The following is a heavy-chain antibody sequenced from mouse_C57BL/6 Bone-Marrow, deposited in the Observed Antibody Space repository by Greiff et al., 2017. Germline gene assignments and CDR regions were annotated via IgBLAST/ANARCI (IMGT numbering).Heavy chain of an antibody. J-gene: IGHJ4*01. CDR1: GYTFTNYW. CDR2: IYPGGGYT. V-gene: IGHV1-63*01. D-gene: IGHD1-1*01. Sequence: QVQLQQSGAELARPGTSVKMSCKASGYTFTNYWIGWAKQRPGHGLEWVGDIYPGGGYTNYNEKFKGKATLTADKSSSAAYMTFSSLTSEDTAIYYCALDDSSIYDCDMDYWGQGTSVTVSA. CDR3: ALDDSSIYDCDMDY.